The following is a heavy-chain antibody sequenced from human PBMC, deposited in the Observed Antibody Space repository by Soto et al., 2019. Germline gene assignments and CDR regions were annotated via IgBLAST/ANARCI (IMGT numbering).Heavy chain of an antibody. Sequence: QVQLVESGGGVVQPGRSLRLSCAASGFTFSSYGMHWVRQAPGKGLEWVAVISYDGSNKYYADSVKGRFTISRDNXKXXMYLQMNSLRAEDTAVYYCAKVPEGMATIFGYFDYWGQGTLFTVSS. V-gene: IGHV3-30*18. CDR3: AKVPEGMATIFGYFDY. D-gene: IGHD5-12*01. J-gene: IGHJ4*02. CDR1: GFTFSSYG. CDR2: ISYDGSNK.